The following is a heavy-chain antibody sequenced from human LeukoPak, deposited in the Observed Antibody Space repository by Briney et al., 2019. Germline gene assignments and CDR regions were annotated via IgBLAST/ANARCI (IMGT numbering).Heavy chain of an antibody. CDR3: ARGGYYDFWSGYPCWYFDL. CDR2: INHSGST. CDR1: GGSFSGYY. D-gene: IGHD3-3*01. J-gene: IGHJ2*01. V-gene: IGHV4-34*01. Sequence: PSETLSLTCAVYGGSFSGYYWSWIHQPPGKGLEWIGEINHSGSTNYNPSLKSRVTISVDTSKNQFSLKLSSVTAADTAVYYCARGGYYDFWSGYPCWYFDLWGRGTLVTVSS.